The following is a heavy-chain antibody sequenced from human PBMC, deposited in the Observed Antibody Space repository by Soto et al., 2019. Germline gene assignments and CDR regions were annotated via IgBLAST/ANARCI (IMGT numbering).Heavy chain of an antibody. CDR2: ITASGYSA. J-gene: IGHJ4*02. Sequence: TGGSLRLSCAASGLAFSNYAMTWVRQAPGKGLEWVSIITASGYSAYYGGAVKGRFTTSRDNSRSTLYLQMNGLRADDTAVYYCAKGDLLWDPFDSWGQGTLVTVSS. CDR3: AKGDLLWDPFDS. V-gene: IGHV3-23*01. D-gene: IGHD3-16*01. CDR1: GLAFSNYA.